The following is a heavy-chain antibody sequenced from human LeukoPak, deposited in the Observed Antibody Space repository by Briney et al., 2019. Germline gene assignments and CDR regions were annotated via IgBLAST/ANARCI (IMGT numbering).Heavy chain of an antibody. D-gene: IGHD4-17*01. J-gene: IGHJ4*02. CDR1: GGSISSYY. CDR2: IYYSGST. Sequence: SETLSLTCTVSGGSISSYYWSWIRQPPGKGLEWIGYIYYSGSTNYNPSLKSRVTISVDTSKNQFSLKLSSVTAAGTAVYYCARPSDGDYVQFDYWGQGTLVTVSS. CDR3: ARPSDGDYVQFDY. V-gene: IGHV4-59*01.